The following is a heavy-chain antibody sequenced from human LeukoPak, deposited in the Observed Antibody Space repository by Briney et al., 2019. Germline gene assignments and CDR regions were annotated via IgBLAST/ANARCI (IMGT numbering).Heavy chain of an antibody. D-gene: IGHD5-18*01. V-gene: IGHV4-39*01. J-gene: IGHJ6*03. CDR3: ARRSYSYGSHYYYMDV. Sequence: SETLSLTCVVSDASINSATYFWGWIRQPPGKGLEWIGSISTSGITYYNPSLKSRATMSMDTSKNQFSLKLSSVTAADTAVYYCARRSYSYGSHYYYMDVWGKGTTVTVSS. CDR1: DASINSATYF. CDR2: ISTSGIT.